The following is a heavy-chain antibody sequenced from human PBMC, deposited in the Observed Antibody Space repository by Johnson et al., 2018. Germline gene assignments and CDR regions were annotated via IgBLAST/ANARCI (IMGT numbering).Heavy chain of an antibody. CDR2: ISHNEIDK. D-gene: IGHD6-19*01. V-gene: IGHV3-30-3*01. J-gene: IGHJ3*02. CDR1: GVTLSTSI. CDR3: AREAYSSGRAGIFHI. Sequence: QVQLVESGGGLVQPGTSLRLSCGVSGVTLSTSIMHWVRQAPGKGLEWVALISHNEIDKQYGDSAKDRFTISRDISKNTVYLQMNSLGVEDTAVYYWAREAYSSGRAGIFHIGGQGTMVTVSS.